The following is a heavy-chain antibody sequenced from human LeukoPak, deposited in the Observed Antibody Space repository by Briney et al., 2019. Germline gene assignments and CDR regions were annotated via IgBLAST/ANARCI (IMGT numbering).Heavy chain of an antibody. CDR3: AREYYDILTGYQYFDY. J-gene: IGHJ4*02. V-gene: IGHV4-4*07. CDR1: GGSISHYY. Sequence: PSETLSLTCTVSGGSISHYYWSWIRQPAGKGLEWIGRIYTSGSTNYNPSLKSRVTISVDTSKNQFSLKLSSVTAADTAVYYCAREYYDILTGYQYFDYWGQGTLVTVSS. CDR2: IYTSGST. D-gene: IGHD3-9*01.